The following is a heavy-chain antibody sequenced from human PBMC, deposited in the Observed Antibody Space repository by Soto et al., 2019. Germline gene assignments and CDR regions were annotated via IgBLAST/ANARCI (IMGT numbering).Heavy chain of an antibody. D-gene: IGHD1-26*01. Sequence: ASVKVSCKASGYTLTDYYMHWVRQAPGQGLEWMGWINPKNGDTNSAQKFRGRVTMTRDTSISTAYLELRSLRSDDTAVYYCARSTGSYSYYGMDVWGQGTTVAVS. V-gene: IGHV1-2*02. CDR2: INPKNGDT. J-gene: IGHJ6*02. CDR1: GYTLTDYY. CDR3: ARSTGSYSYYGMDV.